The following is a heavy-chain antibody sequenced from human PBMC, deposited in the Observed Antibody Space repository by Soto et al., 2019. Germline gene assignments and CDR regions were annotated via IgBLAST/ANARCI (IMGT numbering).Heavy chain of an antibody. V-gene: IGHV3-7*03. J-gene: IGHJ6*02. Sequence: SLRLSCAASGFTLSTFWMTWVRQAPGKGLEWVASIKQDGSEEYYLDSVKGRFTISRDNAKNTLYLQMNSLRVEDTAVYYCARPPHGMDVWGQGTTVTVSS. CDR3: ARPPHGMDV. CDR1: GFTLSTFW. CDR2: IKQDGSEE.